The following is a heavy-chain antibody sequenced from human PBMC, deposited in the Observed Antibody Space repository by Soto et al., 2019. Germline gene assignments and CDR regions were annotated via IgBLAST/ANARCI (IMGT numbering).Heavy chain of an antibody. D-gene: IGHD4-17*01. Sequence: QVQLVESGGGEVQPGRSLTISCAASGFTCSTYGMHWVRQTPGKGLEWVAVISYEGTNKFYSDSVKGRFTISRDNFKNTLTLQMNSLRADDTAVYSCAKDLQSYGDYDYYCYGMDVWGLGTRVTVSS. V-gene: IGHV3-30*18. CDR1: GFTCSTYG. CDR3: AKDLQSYGDYDYYCYGMDV. CDR2: ISYEGTNK. J-gene: IGHJ6*02.